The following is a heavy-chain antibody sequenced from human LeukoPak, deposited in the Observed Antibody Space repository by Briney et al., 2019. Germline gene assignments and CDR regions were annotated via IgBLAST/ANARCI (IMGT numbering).Heavy chain of an antibody. CDR2: IRSKAYGGTT. CDR1: GFTFGDYA. D-gene: IGHD6-13*01. J-gene: IGHJ4*02. CDR3: TRRAYSSSWYPDY. Sequence: GGSLRLSCTVSGFTFGDYAICWVRQAPGKGLEWVGFIRSKAYGGTTEYAASVNGRFTISRDDSKSIAYLQMNSLKTEDTAVYYCTRRAYSSSWYPDYWGQGTLVTVSS. V-gene: IGHV3-49*04.